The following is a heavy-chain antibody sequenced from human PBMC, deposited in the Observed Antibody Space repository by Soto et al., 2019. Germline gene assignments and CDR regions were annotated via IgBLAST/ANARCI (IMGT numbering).Heavy chain of an antibody. J-gene: IGHJ5*01. CDR1: GGSISSGGYS. CDR2: MYHSGST. Sequence: PSETLSLTCAVSGGSISSGGYSWSWIRQPPGKGLEWIGYMYHSGSTYYNPSLKSRVTISIDRSKNQLSLKLSSVTAADTAVYYCPSVPDSRAQGIPVPVSS. CDR3: PSVPDS. D-gene: IGHD2-2*01. V-gene: IGHV4-30-2*01.